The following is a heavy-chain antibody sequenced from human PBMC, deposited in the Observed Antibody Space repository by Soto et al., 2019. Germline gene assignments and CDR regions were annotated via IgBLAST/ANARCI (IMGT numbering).Heavy chain of an antibody. D-gene: IGHD3-10*01. CDR2: ITPVFNVT. CDR1: GDTFRTYA. J-gene: IGHJ4*02. CDR3: ARDAFRHGSTTFDPRHFHY. V-gene: IGHV1-69*18. Sequence: QVQLVQSGPEVKKTGSSVKVSCQASGDTFRTYAFNWVRQAPGQGLEWMGRITPVFNVTNYAQKFLGRVTITADESTASPYVEMTGLRPEDTAVYFCARDAFRHGSTTFDPRHFHYWGQGPLITVSS.